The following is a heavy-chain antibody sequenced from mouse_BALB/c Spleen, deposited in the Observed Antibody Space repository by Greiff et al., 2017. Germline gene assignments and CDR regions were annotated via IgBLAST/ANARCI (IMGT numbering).Heavy chain of an antibody. CDR2: INSTGGST. CDR1: GFTFSSYG. V-gene: IGHV5-6-3*01. J-gene: IGHJ1*01. Sequence: EVHLVESGGGLVQPGGSLKLSCAASGFTFSSYGMSWVRQTPDKRLELVATINSTGGSTYYPDSVKGRFTISRDNAKNTLYLQMSSLKSEDTAMYYCARRDYEYDGYFEVGGAGTTVTVSA. D-gene: IGHD2-4*01. CDR3: ARRDYEYDGYFEV.